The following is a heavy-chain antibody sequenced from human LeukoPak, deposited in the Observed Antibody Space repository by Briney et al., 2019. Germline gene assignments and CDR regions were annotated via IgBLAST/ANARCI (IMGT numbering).Heavy chain of an antibody. D-gene: IGHD5/OR15-5a*01. V-gene: IGHV3-23*01. J-gene: IGHJ4*02. CDR1: GFSFSSYA. CDR3: AKGVYPLNRGLVLDY. Sequence: PGGSLRLSCAASGFSFSSYAMGWDRQAPGKGLEWVSAVGMRGATTYYADSVKGRFTVSRDNSKNTLFLQMYSLRAEDTAVYYCAKGVYPLNRGLVLDYWGQGTLVTVSS. CDR2: VGMRGATT.